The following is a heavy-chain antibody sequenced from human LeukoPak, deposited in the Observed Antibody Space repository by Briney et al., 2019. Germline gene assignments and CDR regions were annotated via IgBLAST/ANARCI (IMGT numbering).Heavy chain of an antibody. Sequence: GGSLRLSCADSGFTFSRYSMNWVRQAPGKGLEWASSISSSGSPIFYADSVKGRFTISRDNAKNSLYLQMDSLRAEDTALYYCARGGTGATRDDTFDIWGQGTMVTVSS. CDR2: ISSSGSPI. CDR1: GFTFSRYS. J-gene: IGHJ3*02. V-gene: IGHV3-21*01. D-gene: IGHD1-7*01. CDR3: ARGGTGATRDDTFDI.